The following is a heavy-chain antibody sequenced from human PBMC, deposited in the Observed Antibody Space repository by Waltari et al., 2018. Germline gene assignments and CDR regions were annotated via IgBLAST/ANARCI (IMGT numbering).Heavy chain of an antibody. CDR2: INHSGST. CDR3: ARGPGLFRAARHWFDP. CDR1: GGSFSGYY. D-gene: IGHD6-6*01. J-gene: IGHJ5*02. Sequence: QVQLQQWGAGLLKPSETLSLTCAVYGGSFSGYYWSWIRQPPGKGLEWIGEINHSGSTNYNPPLKSRVTISVDTSKNQFSLKLSSVTAADTAVYYCARGPGLFRAARHWFDPWGQGTLVTVSS. V-gene: IGHV4-34*01.